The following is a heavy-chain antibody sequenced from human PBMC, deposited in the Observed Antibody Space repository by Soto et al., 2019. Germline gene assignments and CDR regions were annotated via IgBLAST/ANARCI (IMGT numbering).Heavy chain of an antibody. D-gene: IGHD6-6*01. CDR1: GGSFSGYY. Sequence: SETLSLTCAVYGGSFSGYYWSWIRQPPGKGLEWIGEINHSGSTNYNPSLKSRVTISVDTSKNQFSLKLSSVTAADTAVYYCARGRWYSSSSGYYYYGMDVWGQGTTVTVSS. J-gene: IGHJ6*02. CDR3: ARGRWYSSSSGYYYYGMDV. CDR2: INHSGST. V-gene: IGHV4-34*01.